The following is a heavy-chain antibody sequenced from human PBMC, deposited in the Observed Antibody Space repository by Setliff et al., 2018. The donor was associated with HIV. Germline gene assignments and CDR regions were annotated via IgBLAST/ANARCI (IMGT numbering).Heavy chain of an antibody. CDR1: GDSISSHY. CDR3: TRGPEGVAGGDY. V-gene: IGHV4-59*11. CDR2: IYYSGST. Sequence: SETLSLTCTVSGDSISSHYWNWIRQPPGRALEWIGYIYYSGSTNYNPSFKSRVTISVDRSKRQFSLNLSSVTAADTAIYYCTRGPEGVAGGDYWGQGILVTVSS. D-gene: IGHD3-3*01. J-gene: IGHJ4*02.